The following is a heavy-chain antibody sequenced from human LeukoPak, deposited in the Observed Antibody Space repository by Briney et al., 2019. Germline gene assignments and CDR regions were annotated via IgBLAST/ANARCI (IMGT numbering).Heavy chain of an antibody. V-gene: IGHV3-30*18. CDR2: ISYDGSNK. Sequence: PGGSLGLSCAASGFIFNSYGMHWVRQAPGKGLEWVAVISYDGSNKYYADSVKGRFTISRDNSKNTLYLQMNSQRAEDTAVYYCAKDRKDKYDSSGYSFDYGMDVWGQGTTVTVFS. J-gene: IGHJ6*02. D-gene: IGHD3-22*01. CDR1: GFIFNSYG. CDR3: AKDRKDKYDSSGYSFDYGMDV.